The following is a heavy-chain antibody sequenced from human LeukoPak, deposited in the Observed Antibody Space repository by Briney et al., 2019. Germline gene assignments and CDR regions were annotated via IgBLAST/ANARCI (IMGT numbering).Heavy chain of an antibody. CDR2: IYYSGST. D-gene: IGHD2-2*01. V-gene: IGHV4-31*03. CDR1: GGSISSGGYY. J-gene: IGHJ6*03. Sequence: TLSLTCTVSGGSISSGGYYWSWIRQHPGKGLGWIGYIYYSGSTYYNPSLKSRVTISVDTSKNQFSLKLSSVTAADTAVYYCASIAYCSSTSCYSGDYYYYYMDVWGKGTTVTVSS. CDR3: ASIAYCSSTSCYSGDYYYYYMDV.